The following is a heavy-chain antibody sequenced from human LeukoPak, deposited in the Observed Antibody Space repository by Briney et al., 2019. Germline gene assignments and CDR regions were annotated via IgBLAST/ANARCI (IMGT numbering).Heavy chain of an antibody. V-gene: IGHV1-69*04. J-gene: IGHJ4*02. CDR2: IIPILGIA. Sequence: HGASVTVSCKASGGIFSSYAISWVRQAPGQGLEWMGRIIPILGIANYAQKFQGRVTITADKSTSTAYMDLSSLRSEDTAVYYCARDLPPYYFDYWGQGTLVTVSS. CDR1: GGIFSSYA. CDR3: ARDLPPYYFDY.